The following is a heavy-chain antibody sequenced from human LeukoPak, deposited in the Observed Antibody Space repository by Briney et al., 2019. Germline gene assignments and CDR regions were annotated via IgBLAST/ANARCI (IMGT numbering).Heavy chain of an antibody. CDR3: ANAIVGATTGLDY. J-gene: IGHJ4*02. D-gene: IGHD1-26*01. Sequence: ASVKVSCKASGYTFTGYYMHWVRQAPGQGLELRGWINPNSGGTNYAQKFQGRVTMTRDTSISTAYMELSRLRSDDTAVYYCANAIVGATTGLDYWGQGTLVTVSS. V-gene: IGHV1-2*02. CDR1: GYTFTGYY. CDR2: INPNSGGT.